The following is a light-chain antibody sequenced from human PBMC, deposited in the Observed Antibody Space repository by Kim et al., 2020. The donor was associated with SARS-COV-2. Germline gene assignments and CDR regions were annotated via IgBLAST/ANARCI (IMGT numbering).Light chain of an antibody. CDR2: AAS. CDR3: QQSYSTPIT. Sequence: ASVRDRVTITFRASQSISSYLNWYQQKPGKAPKLLIYAASSLQSGVPSRFSGSGSGTDFTLTISSLQPEDFATYYCQQSYSTPITFGQGTRLEIK. CDR1: QSISSY. V-gene: IGKV1-39*01. J-gene: IGKJ5*01.